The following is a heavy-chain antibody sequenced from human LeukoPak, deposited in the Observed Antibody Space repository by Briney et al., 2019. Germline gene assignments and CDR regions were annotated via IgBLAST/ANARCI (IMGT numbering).Heavy chain of an antibody. V-gene: IGHV1-69*13. J-gene: IGHJ4*02. Sequence: GASVKVSCKASGGTFSSYAISWVRQAPGQGLEWMGGIIPIFGTANYAQKFQGRVTITADESTSAAYMELSSLRSEDTAVYYCARDALHSRPFDYWGQGTLVTVSS. CDR2: IIPIFGTA. CDR3: ARDALHSRPFDY. CDR1: GGTFSSYA.